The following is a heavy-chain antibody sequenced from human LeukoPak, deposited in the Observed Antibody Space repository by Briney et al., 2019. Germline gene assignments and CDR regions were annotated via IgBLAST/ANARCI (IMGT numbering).Heavy chain of an antibody. V-gene: IGHV3-66*01. CDR3: AKGGVYSSSWPAEYFQH. J-gene: IGHJ1*01. CDR2: IYSGGST. CDR1: GFTVSSNY. Sequence: GGSLRLSCAASGFTVSSNYMSWVRQAPEKGLEWVSVIYSGGSTYYADSVKGRFTISRDNSKNTLYLQMNSLRAEDTAVYYCAKGGVYSSSWPAEYFQHWGQGTLVTVSS. D-gene: IGHD6-13*01.